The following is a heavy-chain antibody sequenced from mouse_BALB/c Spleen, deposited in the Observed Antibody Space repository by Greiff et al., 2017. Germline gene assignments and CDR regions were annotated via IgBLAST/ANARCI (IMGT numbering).Heavy chain of an antibody. Sequence: EVQLVESGGGLVQPGGSMKLSCVASGFTFSNYWMNWVRQSPEKGLEWVAEIRLKSNNYATHYAESVKGRFTISRDDSKSSVYLQMNNLRAEDTGIYYCTRRLTTGWYFDVWGEGTTVTVSS. J-gene: IGHJ1*01. CDR3: TRRLTTGWYFDV. V-gene: IGHV6-6*02. CDR1: GFTFSNYW. D-gene: IGHD1-1*01. CDR2: IRLKSNNYAT.